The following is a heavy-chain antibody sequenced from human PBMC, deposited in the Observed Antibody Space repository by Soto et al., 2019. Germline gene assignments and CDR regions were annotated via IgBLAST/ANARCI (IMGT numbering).Heavy chain of an antibody. J-gene: IGHJ6*03. D-gene: IGHD3-10*01. V-gene: IGHV4-59*01. CDR1: GGSISSYY. CDR2: IYSSGSA. Sequence: PSETLSLTCTVSGGSISSYYWSWIRQPPGKGLECVGYIYSSGSANYNPSLRTRATISLDTSKSQFSLRLSSVTSADTALYYCARSPKEYLVRGIISYMDVWGKGTTVTVSS. CDR3: ARSPKEYLVRGIISYMDV.